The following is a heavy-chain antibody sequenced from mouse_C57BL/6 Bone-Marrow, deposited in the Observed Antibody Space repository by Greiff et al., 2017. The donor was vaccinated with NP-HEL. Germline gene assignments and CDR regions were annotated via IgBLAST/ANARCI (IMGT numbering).Heavy chain of an antibody. Sequence: QVQLQQSGPGLVQPSQSLSITCTVSGFSLTSYGVHWVRQSPGKGLEWLGVIWSGGSTDYNAAFISRLSISKDNSKSQVFFKMNSLQADDTAIYYCARNRDYGWDWCAYWGQGTLVTVSA. CDR2: IWSGGST. CDR3: ARNRDYGWDWCAY. J-gene: IGHJ3*01. D-gene: IGHD2-2*01. CDR1: GFSLTSYG. V-gene: IGHV2-2*01.